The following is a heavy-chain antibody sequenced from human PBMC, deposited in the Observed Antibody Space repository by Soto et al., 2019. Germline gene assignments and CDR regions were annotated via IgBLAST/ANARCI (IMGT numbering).Heavy chain of an antibody. CDR1: GFTFSDYV. D-gene: IGHD5-18*01. CDR2: ISSAGGSS. V-gene: IGHV3-23*01. J-gene: IGHJ4*02. Sequence: GGSLRLSCTASGFTFSDYVMSWVRQAPGRGLEWVSLISSAGGSSSYADSVKGRFIISRDNSNNTLYLQMHSLRAEDTAVYYCARDYSSYGPFDYWGQGTLVTVSS. CDR3: ARDYSSYGPFDY.